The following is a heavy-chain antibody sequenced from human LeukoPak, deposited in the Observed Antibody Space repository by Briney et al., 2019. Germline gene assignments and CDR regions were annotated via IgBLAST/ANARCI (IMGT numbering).Heavy chain of an antibody. D-gene: IGHD3-22*01. Sequence: GGSLRLSCATSGFTFSSNWMSWVRHAPGRGLEWVANIKPDGSAEYYTASVKGRFSISRDNAKSTLYLQMNSLRAEDTAVYYCARGPGSSGGAYVGDYWGHGTLVTVSS. CDR2: IKPDGSAE. CDR3: ARGPGSSGGAYVGDY. V-gene: IGHV3-7*01. J-gene: IGHJ4*01. CDR1: GFTFSSNW.